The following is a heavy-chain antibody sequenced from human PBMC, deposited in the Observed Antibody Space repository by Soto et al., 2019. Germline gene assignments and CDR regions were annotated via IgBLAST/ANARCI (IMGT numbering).Heavy chain of an antibody. D-gene: IGHD6-6*01. J-gene: IGHJ3*02. CDR1: GFTFSSYS. Sequence: GGSLRLSCAASGFTFSSYSMNWVRQAPGKGLEWVSSISGSSSYIYYADSVKGRFTISRDNAKNSLYLQMNSLRAEDTAVYYCARDHSSSRAFDIWGQGTMVTVSS. V-gene: IGHV3-21*01. CDR2: ISGSSSYI. CDR3: ARDHSSSRAFDI.